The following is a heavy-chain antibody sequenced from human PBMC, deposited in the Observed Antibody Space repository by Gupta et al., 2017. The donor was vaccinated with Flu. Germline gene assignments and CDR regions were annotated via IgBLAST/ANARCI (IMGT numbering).Heavy chain of an antibody. CDR3: AKNVGYGDYVDS. V-gene: IGHV3-23*01. Sequence: EVQLLESGGGLVQPGGSLRISCAVSGITFRNYAMSWVRQAPGKGLDWFSNINGNGASTFYADSVKGRFTISRDNSKNTLYLQMNSLRAEDTAVYYCAKNVGYGDYVDSWGQGTLVTVSS. J-gene: IGHJ4*02. CDR1: GITFRNYA. CDR2: INGNGAST. D-gene: IGHD4-17*01.